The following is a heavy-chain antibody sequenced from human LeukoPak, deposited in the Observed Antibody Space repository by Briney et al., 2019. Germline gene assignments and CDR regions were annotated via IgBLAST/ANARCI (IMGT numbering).Heavy chain of an antibody. V-gene: IGHV5-51*01. Sequence: GESLKISFKGSGXSFTSYCIGWVRQMPGKGMEWMGIIYPGDSDTRYSPSFQGQVTISADKSISTAYLQWSSLKASDTAMYYCASSIYYGSGSYADAFDIWGQGTMVTVSS. CDR1: GXSFTSYC. J-gene: IGHJ3*02. D-gene: IGHD3-10*01. CDR2: IYPGDSDT. CDR3: ASSIYYGSGSYADAFDI.